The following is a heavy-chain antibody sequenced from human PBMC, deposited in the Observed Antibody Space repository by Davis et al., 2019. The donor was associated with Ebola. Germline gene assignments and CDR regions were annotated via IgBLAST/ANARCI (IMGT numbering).Heavy chain of an antibody. Sequence: GESLKISCAASGFTFSSYEMNWVRQAPGKGLEWVSYISSGGSTIYYADSVKGRFTISRDNAKNTVYLQMNSLRAEDTAVYYCARFGLNGMDVWGQGTTVTVSS. J-gene: IGHJ6*02. D-gene: IGHD3-10*01. V-gene: IGHV3-48*03. CDR3: ARFGLNGMDV. CDR2: ISSGGSTI. CDR1: GFTFSSYE.